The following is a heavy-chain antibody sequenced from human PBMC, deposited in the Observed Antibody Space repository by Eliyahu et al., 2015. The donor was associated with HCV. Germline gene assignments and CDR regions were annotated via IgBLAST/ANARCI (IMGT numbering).Heavy chain of an antibody. CDR1: GFPFXXXG. CDR2: IWYDGSNE. V-gene: IGHV3-33*01. D-gene: IGHD6-13*01. CDR3: ARDAPLAAAGHEGFDY. J-gene: IGHJ4*02. Sequence: QVQLVESGGGVVQPGRSLRLSCAASGFPFXXXGMHWGRPAPGKGLEWVAVIWYDGSNEYYADSVKGRFTISRDNSKNTLYLQMNSLRAEDTAVYYCARDAPLAAAGHEGFDYWGQGALVTVSS.